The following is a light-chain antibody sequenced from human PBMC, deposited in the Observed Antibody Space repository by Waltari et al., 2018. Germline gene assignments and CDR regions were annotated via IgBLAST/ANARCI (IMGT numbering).Light chain of an antibody. J-gene: IGLJ2*01. V-gene: IGLV2-14*01. CDR1: SNDVGGYNS. CDR2: DVS. Sequence: QSALTQPASVSGSPGQSVTIFCTGTSNDVGGYNSVSWYQEHPGQAPRVIIYDVSDRPAGVSDRFSGSNSGDTASLTISGLQAEDEADYYCSSQSSNNVVLFGGGTKLTVL. CDR3: SSQSSNNVVL.